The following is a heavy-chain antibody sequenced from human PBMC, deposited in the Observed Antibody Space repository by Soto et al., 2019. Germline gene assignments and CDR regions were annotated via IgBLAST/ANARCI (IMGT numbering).Heavy chain of an antibody. Sequence: TSETLSLTCTVSGGSISSSSYYWGRIRQPPGKGLEWIGSIYYSGSTYYNPSLKSRVTISVDTSKNQFSLKLSSVTAADTAVYYCARPRPGDIVVVPAATNYYYYMDVWGKGTTVTVSS. D-gene: IGHD2-2*01. CDR3: ARPRPGDIVVVPAATNYYYYMDV. CDR1: GGSISSSSYY. V-gene: IGHV4-39*01. CDR2: IYYSGST. J-gene: IGHJ6*03.